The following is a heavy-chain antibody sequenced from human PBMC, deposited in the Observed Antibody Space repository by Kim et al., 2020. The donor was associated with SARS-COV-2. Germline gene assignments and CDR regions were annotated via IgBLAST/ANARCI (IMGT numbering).Heavy chain of an antibody. Sequence: GGSLRPSCAASGFSFSTYGMHWVRQPPGKGLEWVALISGDGTRTYYADSVKGRFTISRDNSGNMLSLQMSTLGPEDTAVYYCAKRVDASGWYGLDYWGQG. CDR1: GFSFSTYG. J-gene: IGHJ4*02. CDR2: ISGDGTRT. V-gene: IGHV3-30*18. CDR3: AKRVDASGWYGLDY. D-gene: IGHD6-19*01.